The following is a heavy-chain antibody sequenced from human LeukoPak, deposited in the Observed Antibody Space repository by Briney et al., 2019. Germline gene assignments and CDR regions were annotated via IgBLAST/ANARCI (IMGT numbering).Heavy chain of an antibody. V-gene: IGHV3-23*01. CDR2: ISGSGVHT. CDR3: AKHYAAGRPYYFDS. D-gene: IGHD6-13*01. J-gene: IGHJ4*02. Sequence: GGSLRLSYAASGFIFNNYVMNWVRQAPGKGLEWVSSISGSGVHTYYADSVKGRFTISRDNSKNTLYLQMNSLRAGDTAVYYCAKHYAAGRPYYFDSCVQGTLVTVSS. CDR1: GFIFNNYV.